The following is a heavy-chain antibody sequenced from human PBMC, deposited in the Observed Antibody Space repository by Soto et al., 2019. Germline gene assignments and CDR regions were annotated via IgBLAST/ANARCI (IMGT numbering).Heavy chain of an antibody. CDR2: IWYDRSNK. CDR1: GFAFNTYA. D-gene: IGHD2-2*01. V-gene: IGHV3-33*07. Sequence: GGSLRLSCASSGFAFNTYAMDLVRQARGRGVEWVGVIWYDRSNKHYADSVKGRFTISRDNPKNTLYLQMNSLRAEDTAVYYCARLGRVVVVPDYYYGMDVWGQGTTVTVSS. J-gene: IGHJ6*02. CDR3: ARLGRVVVVPDYYYGMDV.